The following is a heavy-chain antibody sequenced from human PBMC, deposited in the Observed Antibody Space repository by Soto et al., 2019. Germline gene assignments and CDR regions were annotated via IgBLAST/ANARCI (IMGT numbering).Heavy chain of an antibody. J-gene: IGHJ4*02. V-gene: IGHV3-23*01. Sequence: GGSLRLSCAASGSIFXSYAMSWVRQAPGKGLEWVSVISGSGAITYYADSVKGRFTISRDNSKNTLYLQMNSLRAEDTAVYYCAKQRSSSWSHFEYWGQGTLVTVSS. CDR3: AKQRSSSWSHFEY. D-gene: IGHD6-13*01. CDR2: ISGSGAIT. CDR1: GSIFXSYA.